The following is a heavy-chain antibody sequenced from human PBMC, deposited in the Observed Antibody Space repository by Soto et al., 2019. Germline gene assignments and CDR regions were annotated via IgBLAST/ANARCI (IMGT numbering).Heavy chain of an antibody. Sequence: QITLKESGPTLVKPTQTLTLTCTFSGFSFNTTGVGVGWIRQPPGKALEWLAIIYWDDDKRYSPSLKSRLTTTXDXXKNPVVLTVTNMDPVDTATYFCAHRAVLCSGGTCYSHPFDSWGQGTLVTVSS. CDR1: GFSFNTTGVG. CDR2: IYWDDDK. CDR3: AHRAVLCSGGTCYSHPFDS. V-gene: IGHV2-5*02. J-gene: IGHJ4*02. D-gene: IGHD2-15*01.